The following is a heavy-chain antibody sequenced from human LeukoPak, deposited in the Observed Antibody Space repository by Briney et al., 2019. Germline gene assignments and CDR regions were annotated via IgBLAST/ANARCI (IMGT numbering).Heavy chain of an antibody. D-gene: IGHD1-26*01. CDR1: GFTFSTYE. Sequence: GGSLRLSCAASGFTFSTYEMNWVRQAPGKGLEWVSYIPSSGSTIYYVDSVKGRFTISRDNAKNSLYLQMNSLRVEDTAVHYCAREATGATGYFDYWGQGTLVTVSS. J-gene: IGHJ4*02. V-gene: IGHV3-48*03. CDR2: IPSSGSTI. CDR3: AREATGATGYFDY.